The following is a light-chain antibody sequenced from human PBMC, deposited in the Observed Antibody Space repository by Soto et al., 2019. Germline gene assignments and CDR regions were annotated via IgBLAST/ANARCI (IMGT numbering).Light chain of an antibody. V-gene: IGLV2-23*02. CDR2: EDN. CDR3: CSYASSNTFTV. CDR1: SSDVGSYNL. J-gene: IGLJ2*01. Sequence: QSVLTQPASVSGSPGQSITISCTGTSSDVGSYNLVSWYQQHPGKAPKLMIYEDNKRPSGVSNRFSGSKSGNTASLTISGLQAEDEAYYYCCSYASSNTFTVFGGGTKVTVL.